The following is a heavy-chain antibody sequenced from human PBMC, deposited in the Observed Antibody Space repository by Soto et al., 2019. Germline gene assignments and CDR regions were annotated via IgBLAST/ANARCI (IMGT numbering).Heavy chain of an antibody. CDR3: ARNGYYDSSGYYTPADYFYYYGMDF. V-gene: IGHV1-69*13. D-gene: IGHD3-22*01. Sequence: VASVKVSCNASGGTFSSYAISWVRQAPGQGLEWMGGIIPIFGTANYAQKFQGRVTITADESTSTAYMELSSLRSEDTAVYYCARNGYYDSSGYYTPADYFYYYGMDFWGQGTTVTGSS. CDR2: IIPIFGTA. CDR1: GGTFSSYA. J-gene: IGHJ6*02.